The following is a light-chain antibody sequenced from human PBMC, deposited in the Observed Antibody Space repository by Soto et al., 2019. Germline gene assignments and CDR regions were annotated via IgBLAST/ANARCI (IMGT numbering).Light chain of an antibody. CDR1: QSVSSSY. CDR2: GAS. J-gene: IGKJ4*01. V-gene: IGKV3-20*01. Sequence: EMVLTQSPGTLSLSPWERATLSCRASQSVSSSYLAWYQQKPGQAPRLLIYGASSRATGIPDRFSGSGSGTNFTLTINRLEPEDFAVYYCQQYGSSPLTFGGGTKVDIK. CDR3: QQYGSSPLT.